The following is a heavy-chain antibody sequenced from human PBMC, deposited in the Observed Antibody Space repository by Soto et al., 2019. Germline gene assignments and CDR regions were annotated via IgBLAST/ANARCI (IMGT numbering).Heavy chain of an antibody. CDR3: ARGTTSHFRYCSGGSCYPKWFDP. V-gene: IGHV4-34*01. CDR2: INHSGST. Sequence: QVQLQQWGAGLLKPSETLSLTCAVYGGSFSGYYWSWIRQPPGKGLEWIGEINHSGSTNYNPSLKGRVTISVDTSKNQFSLKLSSVTAADTAVYYCARGTTSHFRYCSGGSCYPKWFDPWGQGTLVTVSS. J-gene: IGHJ5*02. CDR1: GGSFSGYY. D-gene: IGHD2-15*01.